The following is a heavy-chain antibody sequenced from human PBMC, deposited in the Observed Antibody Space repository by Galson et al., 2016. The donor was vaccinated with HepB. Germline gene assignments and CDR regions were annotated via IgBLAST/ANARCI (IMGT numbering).Heavy chain of an antibody. Sequence: SLRLSCVASGFRFTSYWMTWVRQAPGKGLEWVASINVEGSDKYYVDTVKGRFTISRDNAKNSVFLQMNSLRGEDTATYYCAKDMDVSGQGTTVTVSS. V-gene: IGHV3-7*03. CDR1: GFRFTSYW. J-gene: IGHJ6*02. CDR3: AKDMDV. CDR2: INVEGSDK.